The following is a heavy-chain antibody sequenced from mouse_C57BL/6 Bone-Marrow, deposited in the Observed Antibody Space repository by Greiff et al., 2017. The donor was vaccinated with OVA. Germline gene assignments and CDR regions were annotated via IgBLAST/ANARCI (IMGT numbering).Heavy chain of an antibody. V-gene: IGHV1-81*01. Sequence: VKVVESGAELARPGASVKLSCKASGYTFTSYGISWVKQRTGQGLEWIGEIYPRSGNTYYNEKFKGKATLTADKSSSTAYMELRSLTSEDSAVYFCARGGYYARFAYWGQGTLVTVSA. D-gene: IGHD2-3*01. J-gene: IGHJ3*01. CDR3: ARGGYYARFAY. CDR1: GYTFTSYG. CDR2: IYPRSGNT.